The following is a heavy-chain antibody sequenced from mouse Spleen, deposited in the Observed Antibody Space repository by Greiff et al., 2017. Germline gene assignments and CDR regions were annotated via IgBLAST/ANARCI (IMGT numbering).Heavy chain of an antibody. V-gene: IGHV1-53*01. J-gene: IGHJ1*01. Sequence: QVQLQQPGTELVKPGASVKLSCKASGYTFTSYWMHWVKQRPGQGLEWIGNINPSNGGTNYNEKFKSKATLTVDKSSSTAYMQLSSLTSEDSAVYYCARGRQIGWADWYFDVWGAGTTVTVSS. CDR1: GYTFTSYW. D-gene: IGHD3-2*01. CDR3: ARGRQIGWADWYFDV. CDR2: INPSNGGT.